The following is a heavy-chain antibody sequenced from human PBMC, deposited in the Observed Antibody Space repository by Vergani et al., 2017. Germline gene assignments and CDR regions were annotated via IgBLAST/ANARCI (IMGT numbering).Heavy chain of an antibody. CDR1: GGSISSSNW. D-gene: IGHD6-25*01. CDR2: IYHSGST. Sequence: QVQLQESGPGLVKPSGTLSLTCAVSGGSISSSNWWSWVRQPPGKGLEWIGEIYHSGSTHYNPSLKSRVTISVDKSKNQFSLKLSSVTAADTAVYYCARVERDSARLYWYFDLWGRGTLVTVSS. J-gene: IGHJ2*01. V-gene: IGHV4-4*02. CDR3: ARVERDSARLYWYFDL.